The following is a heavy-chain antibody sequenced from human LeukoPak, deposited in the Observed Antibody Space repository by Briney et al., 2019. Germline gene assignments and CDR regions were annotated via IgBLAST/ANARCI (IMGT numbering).Heavy chain of an antibody. CDR3: AKDVQYSDFWSGDDAFDI. CDR2: ISGGGGRT. V-gene: IGHV3-23*01. J-gene: IGHJ3*02. D-gene: IGHD3-3*01. Sequence: GGSLRLSCAASGFTFSSYGLSWVRQAPGMGLEWVSTISGGGGRTYYADSVKGRVTISRDNSKNTLYLQMNSLRAEDTAVYYCAKDVQYSDFWSGDDAFDIWGQGTMATVSS. CDR1: GFTFSSYG.